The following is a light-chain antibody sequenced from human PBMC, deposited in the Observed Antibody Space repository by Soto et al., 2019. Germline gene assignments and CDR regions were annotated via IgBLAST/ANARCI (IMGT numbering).Light chain of an antibody. V-gene: IGKV3-15*01. Sequence: DIVVTQSPATLSASPGERVTLSCRASQFVSSRLAWYQQRPGQVPRLLIYDTSTRAPGTSARFSGSGSGTEFTLTIRSLQSEDFAVYYCQEYIQWPPGMFGPGTTVDIK. CDR3: QEYIQWPPGM. J-gene: IGKJ1*01. CDR1: QFVSSR. CDR2: DTS.